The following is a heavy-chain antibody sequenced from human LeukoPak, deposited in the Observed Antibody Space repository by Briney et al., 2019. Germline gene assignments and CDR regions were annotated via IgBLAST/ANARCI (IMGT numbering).Heavy chain of an antibody. V-gene: IGHV5-51*01. J-gene: IGHJ5*02. CDR2: IYPGDSDT. CDR3: ARLHYGDSGRFAP. D-gene: IGHD4-17*01. CDR1: GYTFTDYW. Sequence: GESLKISCTGSGYTFTDYWIGWVRQMPGKGLEWMGIIYPGDSDTRFSPSFQGQVTISVDKSISTAYLQWSSLKASDTAVYYCARLHYGDSGRFAPWGQGTLVPVPS.